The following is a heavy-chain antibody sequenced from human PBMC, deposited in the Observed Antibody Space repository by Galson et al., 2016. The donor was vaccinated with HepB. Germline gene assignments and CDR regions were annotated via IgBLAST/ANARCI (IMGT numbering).Heavy chain of an antibody. V-gene: IGHV6-1*01. CDR3: ARVRSYNLHDGVFDY. CDR1: GDSVSSNSAA. Sequence: CAISGDSVSSNSAAWNWIRQSPSRGLEWLGRTYYRSKWYNDYAASVKSRTTINPDTSKNRFSLQLGSVTPDDTAVYYCARVRSYNLHDGVFDYWGQGILVTVSS. D-gene: IGHD1-20*01. CDR2: TYYRSKWYN. J-gene: IGHJ4*02.